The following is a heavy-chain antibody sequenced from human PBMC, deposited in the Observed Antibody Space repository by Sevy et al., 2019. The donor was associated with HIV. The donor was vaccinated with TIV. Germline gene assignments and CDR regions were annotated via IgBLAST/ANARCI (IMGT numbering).Heavy chain of an antibody. CDR3: PTDRRYCSGRSCSRGTYYFDY. CDR2: IKSKTDGGTT. V-gene: IGHV3-15*01. Sequence: GGSLRLSCAASGFTFSNAWMSWVRQAPGKGLEWVGRIKSKTDGGTTDYAAPVKGRFTISRDDSKNTLYLQMNSLKTEDTAVYYCPTDRRYCSGRSCSRGTYYFDYWGQGTLVTVSS. CDR1: GFTFSNAW. D-gene: IGHD2-15*01. J-gene: IGHJ4*02.